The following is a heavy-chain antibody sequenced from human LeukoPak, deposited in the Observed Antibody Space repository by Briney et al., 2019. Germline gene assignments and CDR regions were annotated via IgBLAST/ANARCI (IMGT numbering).Heavy chain of an antibody. D-gene: IGHD6-19*01. CDR3: ARDYSSGWYGTTGAFDI. CDR1: GYAFTGYY. CDR2: INPNSGGT. V-gene: IGHV1-2*02. Sequence: ASVKVSCKASGYAFTGYYMHWVRQAPGQGLEWMGWINPNSGGTNYAQKFQGRVTMTRDTSISTAYMELRSLRSDDTAVYYCARDYSSGWYGTTGAFDIWGQGTMVTVSS. J-gene: IGHJ3*02.